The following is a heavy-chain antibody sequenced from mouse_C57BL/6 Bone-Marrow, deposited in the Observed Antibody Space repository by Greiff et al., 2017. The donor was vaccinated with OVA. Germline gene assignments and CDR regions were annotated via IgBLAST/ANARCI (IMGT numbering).Heavy chain of an antibody. CDR1: GFSLTSYG. D-gene: IGHD2-5*01. CDR2: IWRGGST. Sequence: QVQLQQSGPGLVQPSQSLSITCTVSGFSLTSYGVHWVRQSPGKGLEWLGVIWRGGSTDYNAAFMSRLSITKDNSKSQVFFKMNSLQADDTAIYYCAYYSNYEGGYYAMDYWGQGTSVTVSS. J-gene: IGHJ4*01. CDR3: AYYSNYEGGYYAMDY. V-gene: IGHV2-5*01.